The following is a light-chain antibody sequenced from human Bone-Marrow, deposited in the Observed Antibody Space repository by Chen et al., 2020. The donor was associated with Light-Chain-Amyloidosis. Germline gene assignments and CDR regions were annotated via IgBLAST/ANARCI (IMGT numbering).Light chain of an antibody. V-gene: IGKV3-11*01. CDR3: QQRINWPPIT. Sequence: EIVSTQSPATLSLSPGERATLSCRASQSVSSYLAWYQQKPGQAPRLLIYYASNLATGLPARFSGSGSGTDFTRTISSLEPEDFAVYYCQQRINWPPITFGQGTRLEIK. CDR1: QSVSSY. J-gene: IGKJ5*01. CDR2: YAS.